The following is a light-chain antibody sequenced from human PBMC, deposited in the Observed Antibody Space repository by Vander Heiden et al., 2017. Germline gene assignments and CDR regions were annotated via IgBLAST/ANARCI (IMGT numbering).Light chain of an antibody. V-gene: IGLV3-1*01. CDR2: QDS. CDR1: KLGDKY. J-gene: IGLJ2*01. CDR3: QAWDSSTAWHVV. Sequence: SYELPQPPSVPVSPGQTASITCSGDKLGDKYACWYQQKPGQSPVLVIYQDSKLPSGIPERFSGSNSGNTSTLTISGTQAMDEADYYCQAWDSSTAWHVVFGGGTKLTVL.